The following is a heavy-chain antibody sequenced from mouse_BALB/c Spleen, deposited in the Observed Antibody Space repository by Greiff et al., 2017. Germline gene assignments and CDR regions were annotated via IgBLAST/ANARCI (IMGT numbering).Heavy chain of an antibody. V-gene: IGHV2-6-7*01. CDR2: IWGDGST. CDR1: GFSLTGYG. J-gene: IGHJ4*01. Sequence: QVQLKESGPGLVAPSQSLSITCTVSGFSLTGYGVNWVRQPPGKGLEWLGMIWGDGSTDYNSALKSRLSISKDNSKSQVFLKMNSLQTDDTARYYCARGGDGYYDAMDYWGQGTSVTVSS. D-gene: IGHD2-3*01. CDR3: ARGGDGYYDAMDY.